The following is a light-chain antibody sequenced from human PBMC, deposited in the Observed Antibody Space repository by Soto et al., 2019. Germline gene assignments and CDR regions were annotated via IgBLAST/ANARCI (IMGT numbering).Light chain of an antibody. CDR3: CSYAGSGTYV. J-gene: IGLJ1*01. V-gene: IGLV2-23*01. Sequence: QSVLTQPASVSGSPGQSITISCTGTSSVVGSYNLVSWFQHHPGKAPKLMIYEDSKRPSGVSNRFSGSKSGNTASLTISGLQAEDDADYFCCSYAGSGTYVFGTGTKVPV. CDR1: SSVVGSYNL. CDR2: EDS.